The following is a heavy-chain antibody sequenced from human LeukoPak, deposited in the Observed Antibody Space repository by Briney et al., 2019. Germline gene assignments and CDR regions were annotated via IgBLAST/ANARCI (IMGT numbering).Heavy chain of an antibody. Sequence: GVSLSLSCAASGFTFSSYWMHWVRQAPGKGLVWVSRINSDGSSTSYADSVKGRFTISRDNAKNTLYLQMNSLRAEDTAVYSCARDTSVTVVTAIPSPFDYWGQGTLVTVSS. D-gene: IGHD2-21*02. CDR1: GFTFSSYW. J-gene: IGHJ4*02. CDR3: ARDTSVTVVTAIPSPFDY. V-gene: IGHV3-74*01. CDR2: INSDGSST.